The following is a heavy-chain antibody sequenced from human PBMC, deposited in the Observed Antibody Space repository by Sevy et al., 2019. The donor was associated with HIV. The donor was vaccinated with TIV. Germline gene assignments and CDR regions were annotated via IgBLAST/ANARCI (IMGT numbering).Heavy chain of an antibody. V-gene: IGHV3-73*01. CDR3: TTLLGVSFDY. Sequence: GGSLRLSCAVSGFNFSVSAMHWVRQASGKGLEWLGRIRSKANNYATAYSTSVKGRFTMSRDDSKRTAYLQMNSLKSEDTALYYCTTLLGVSFDYWGQGALVTVSS. CDR1: GFNFSVSA. CDR2: IRSKANNYAT. D-gene: IGHD3-10*01. J-gene: IGHJ4*02.